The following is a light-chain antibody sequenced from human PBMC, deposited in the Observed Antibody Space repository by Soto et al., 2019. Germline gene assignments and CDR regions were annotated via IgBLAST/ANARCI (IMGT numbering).Light chain of an antibody. CDR2: AAS. CDR1: QSISSY. V-gene: IGKV1-39*01. J-gene: IGKJ1*01. CDR3: QQSYSTPRT. Sequence: DIQMTQSPSSLSASVGDRVTITCRASQSISSYLNWYQQKPGKAPKLLIYAASSLQSGVTSRFSGSGSGTAFPLTISSLQPEDFATYYCQQSYSTPRTFGQGTKVEIK.